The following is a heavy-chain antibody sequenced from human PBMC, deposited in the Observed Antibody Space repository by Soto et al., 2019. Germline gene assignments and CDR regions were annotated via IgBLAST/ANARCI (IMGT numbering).Heavy chain of an antibody. V-gene: IGHV4-59*01. CDR3: ARGVDTDVGGLGFYDAFDI. CDR1: GGSISNYY. J-gene: IGHJ3*02. D-gene: IGHD5-18*01. CDR2: VYYSGNT. Sequence: PSETLSLTCTISGGSISNYYWTWIRQTPGKGLEWSGYVYYSGNTNYNPSLKSRVSISVDMSKNQFSLELSSVTAAGTAMYSRARGVDTDVGGLGFYDAFDIWGPGTRVTVAS.